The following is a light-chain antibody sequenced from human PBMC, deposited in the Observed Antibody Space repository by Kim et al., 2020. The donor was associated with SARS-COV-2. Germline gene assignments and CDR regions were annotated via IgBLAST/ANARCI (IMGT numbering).Light chain of an antibody. J-gene: IGKJ1*01. V-gene: IGKV1-5*03. Sequence: DIQMTQSPSTLSASVGDRVTITCRASQSVGSWLAWYQQKPGRTPKVLISKASTLESGVASRFSGSGSGTEFTLTISSLQPDDFATYYCQQYDNYSGMFGQGTKVDIK. CDR2: KAS. CDR1: QSVGSW. CDR3: QQYDNYSGM.